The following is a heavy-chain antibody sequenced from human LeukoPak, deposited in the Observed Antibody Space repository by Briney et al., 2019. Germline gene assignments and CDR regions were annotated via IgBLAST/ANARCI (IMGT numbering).Heavy chain of an antibody. V-gene: IGHV4-31*11. D-gene: IGHD7-27*01. J-gene: IGHJ3*02. Sequence: SETLSLTCAVSGGSISGWYWSWIRQPPGKGLEWIGYIYYSGSTYYNPSLRSRVTISVDTSKNQFSLKLSSVTAADTAVYYCAREQTGDGAFDIWGQGTMVTVSS. CDR1: GGSISGWY. CDR2: IYYSGST. CDR3: AREQTGDGAFDI.